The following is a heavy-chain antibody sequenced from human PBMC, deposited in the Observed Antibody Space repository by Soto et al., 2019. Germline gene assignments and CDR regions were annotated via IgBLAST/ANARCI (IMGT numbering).Heavy chain of an antibody. CDR2: IWYDGSNK. CDR1: GFTFSSYG. J-gene: IGHJ4*02. V-gene: IGHV3-33*01. D-gene: IGHD3-16*02. Sequence: QVQLVESGGGVVQPGRSLRLSCAASGFTFSSYGMHWVRQAPGKGLEWVAVIWYDGSNKYYADSVKGRFTISRDNSKNKLYLQMNSLRAEDTAVYYCARDNRFGGVIVYYFDYWGQGTLGTVSS. CDR3: ARDNRFGGVIVYYFDY.